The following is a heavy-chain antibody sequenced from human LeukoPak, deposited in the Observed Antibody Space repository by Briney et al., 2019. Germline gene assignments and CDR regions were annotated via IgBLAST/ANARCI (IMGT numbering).Heavy chain of an antibody. Sequence: GGSLRLSCAASGFIFSSRWMHWVRQAPGKGLEWVSYISSSSSTIYYADSVKGRFTISRDNAKNSLYLQMNSLRAEDTAVYYCARDAPRGAFDIWGQGTMVTVSS. CDR1: GFIFSSRW. CDR2: ISSSSSTI. J-gene: IGHJ3*02. V-gene: IGHV3-48*04. CDR3: ARDAPRGAFDI. D-gene: IGHD3-10*01.